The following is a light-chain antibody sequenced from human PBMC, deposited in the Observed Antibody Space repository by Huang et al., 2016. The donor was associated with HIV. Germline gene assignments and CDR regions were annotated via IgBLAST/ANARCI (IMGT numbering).Light chain of an antibody. CDR2: DAA. J-gene: IGKJ4*01. Sequence: IVLTQSPATLSWYPGERVTLSCKASQDIGNYLAWYQQKLGQAPRLLLYDAANRATGSPVRFSGSGSGTDFPLSISSLESDDFSVYFCQQRFNGVTFGGGTKVEV. CDR1: QDIGNY. V-gene: IGKV3-11*01. CDR3: QQRFNGVT.